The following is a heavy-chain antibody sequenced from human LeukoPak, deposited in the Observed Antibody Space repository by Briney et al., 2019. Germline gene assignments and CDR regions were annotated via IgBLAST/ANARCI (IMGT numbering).Heavy chain of an antibody. J-gene: IGHJ4*02. CDR2: IYYSGGT. Sequence: SETLSLTCTVSGGSISSYYCSWIRQPPGKGLEWIGYIYYSGGTNYNPSLKSRVTISVDTSKNQFSLKLNSVTAADTAVYYCARHYYDSGGYLDYWGQGTLVTVSS. CDR1: GGSISSYY. D-gene: IGHD3-22*01. V-gene: IGHV4-59*08. CDR3: ARHYYDSGGYLDY.